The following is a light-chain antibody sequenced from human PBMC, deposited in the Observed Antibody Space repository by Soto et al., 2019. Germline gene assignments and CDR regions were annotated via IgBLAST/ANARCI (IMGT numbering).Light chain of an antibody. Sequence: QSVLTQPASVSGSPGQSITISFTGTSSDVGSYNYVSWYQQHPGKVPKLVIYEVSNRPSGISYRFSGSKSGNTASLTISGLQAEDEADYYCSSYTSSTTQVFGGGTKVTVL. CDR1: SSDVGSYNY. V-gene: IGLV2-14*01. CDR3: SSYTSSTTQV. CDR2: EVS. J-gene: IGLJ3*02.